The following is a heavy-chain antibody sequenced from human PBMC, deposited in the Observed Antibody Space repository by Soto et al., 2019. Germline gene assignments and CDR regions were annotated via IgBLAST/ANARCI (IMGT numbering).Heavy chain of an antibody. Sequence: SETLSLTCTVSGGSISSGGYYWSWIRQHPGKGLEWIGYIYYSGSTYYNPSLKSRVTISVDTSKNQFSLKLSSVTAADTAVYYCARGLYDFWSGYPQNWFDPWGQGTLVTVSS. D-gene: IGHD3-3*01. CDR1: GGSISSGGYY. CDR3: ARGLYDFWSGYPQNWFDP. V-gene: IGHV4-31*03. J-gene: IGHJ5*02. CDR2: IYYSGST.